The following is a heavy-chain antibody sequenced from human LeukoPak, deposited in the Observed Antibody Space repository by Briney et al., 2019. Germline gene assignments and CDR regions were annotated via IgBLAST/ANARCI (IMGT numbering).Heavy chain of an antibody. CDR1: GGTFSSYA. J-gene: IGHJ4*02. CDR2: IIPIFGTA. D-gene: IGHD3-3*01. V-gene: IGHV1-69*05. CDR3: ATSTFKLRFLEWLPSYFDY. Sequence: SVKVSCKASGGTFSSYAISWVRQAPGQGLEWMGGIIPIFGTANYAQKFQGRVTITTDESTSTAYMELSGLRSEDTAVYYCATSTFKLRFLEWLPSYFDYWGQGTLVTVSS.